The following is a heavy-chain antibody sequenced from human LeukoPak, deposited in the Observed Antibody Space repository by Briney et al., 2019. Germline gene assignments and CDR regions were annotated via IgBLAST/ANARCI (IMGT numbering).Heavy chain of an antibody. J-gene: IGHJ5*02. CDR2: ISYDGSNK. D-gene: IGHD3-22*01. CDR1: GFTFSSYA. Sequence: GGSLRLSCAASGFTFSSYAMHWVRQAPGKGLEWVAVISYDGSNKYYADSVKGRFTISRDNSKNTLYLQMNSLRAEDTAVYYCERDRTITRSGYYMTWGQGTLVTVSS. V-gene: IGHV3-30-3*01. CDR3: ERDRTITRSGYYMT.